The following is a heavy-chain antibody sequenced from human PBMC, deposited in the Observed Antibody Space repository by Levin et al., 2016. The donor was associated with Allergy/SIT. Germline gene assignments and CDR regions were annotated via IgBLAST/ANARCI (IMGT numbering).Heavy chain of an antibody. CDR2: IYYSGST. CDR3: TRDRTFGGVIDY. Sequence: SETLSLTCTVSGGSISNYYWSWIRQPPGKGLEWIGYIYYSGSTNYNPSLKSRVTISVDTSKNQFSLKLNSVTAADAAVYYCTRDRTFGGVIDYWGQGTLVTVSS. D-gene: IGHD3-16*02. V-gene: IGHV4-59*01. J-gene: IGHJ4*02. CDR1: GGSISNYY.